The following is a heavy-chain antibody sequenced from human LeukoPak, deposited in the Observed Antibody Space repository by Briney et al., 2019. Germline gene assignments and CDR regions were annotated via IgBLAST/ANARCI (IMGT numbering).Heavy chain of an antibody. D-gene: IGHD4-17*01. J-gene: IGHJ5*02. V-gene: IGHV4-59*08. CDR2: VDYSGST. CDR1: GASLNNYY. Sequence: SETLSLTCTVSGASLNNYYWNWVRQPPGKELEWIGNVDYSGSTRYNPSLKSRATMSLDSSKNQFSLRLTSVTAADMAVYYCAMQVGIYGDYNNWFDPWGQGARVTVSS. CDR3: AMQVGIYGDYNNWFDP.